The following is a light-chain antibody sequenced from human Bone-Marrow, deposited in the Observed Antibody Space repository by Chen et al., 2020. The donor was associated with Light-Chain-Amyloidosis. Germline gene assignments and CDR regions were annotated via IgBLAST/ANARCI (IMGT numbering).Light chain of an antibody. V-gene: IGLV2-23*01. J-gene: IGLJ1*01. CDR2: EGI. CDR1: SSNVGDYSL. CDR3: YTYAGSATFV. Sequence: QSALTPPASVSGSPGQSTTIPCTGTSSNVGDYSLVSWYQQPPGKAPKLILYEGIQRPSGVSSRFSGSMSGNTASLTISGLQTEDEADYFCYTYAGSATFVFGSATTVTVL.